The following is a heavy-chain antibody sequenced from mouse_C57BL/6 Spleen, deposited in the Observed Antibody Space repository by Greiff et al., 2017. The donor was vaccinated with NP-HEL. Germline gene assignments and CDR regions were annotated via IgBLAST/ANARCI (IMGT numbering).Heavy chain of an antibody. CDR1: GYTFTSYW. D-gene: IGHD4-1*01. CDR2: IYPGSGST. CDR3: ARKLGRRYYFDY. J-gene: IGHJ2*01. V-gene: IGHV1-55*01. Sequence: VQLQQPGAELVKPGASVKMSCKASGYTFTSYWITWVKQRPGQGLEWIGDIYPGSGSTNYNEKFKSKATLTVDTSSSTAYMQLSSLTSEDSAVYYCARKLGRRYYFDYWGQGTTLTVSS.